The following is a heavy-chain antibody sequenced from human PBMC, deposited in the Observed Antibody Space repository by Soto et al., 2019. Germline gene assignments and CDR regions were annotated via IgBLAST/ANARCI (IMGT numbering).Heavy chain of an antibody. CDR3: ARDTNYSSSSYYYYGMDV. Sequence: GGSLRLSCAASGFTFSSYWMSWVRPAPGKGLEWVANIQQDGSEKYYVDSVKGGFTISRDTAKNSLYLQMNSRRAEDTAVYYCARDTNYSSSSYYYYGMDVWGQGTTVTVSS. CDR2: IQQDGSEK. D-gene: IGHD6-6*01. J-gene: IGHJ6*02. CDR1: GFTFSSYW. V-gene: IGHV3-7*01.